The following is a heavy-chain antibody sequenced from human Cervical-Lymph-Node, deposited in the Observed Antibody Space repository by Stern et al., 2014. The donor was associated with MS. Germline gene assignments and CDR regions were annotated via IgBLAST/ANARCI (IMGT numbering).Heavy chain of an antibody. J-gene: IGHJ4*02. D-gene: IGHD2-21*02. CDR2: IKSKTDGGTT. V-gene: IGHV3-15*01. CDR1: GFTFSHAW. CDR3: TTSPCGGDCYWTAKGDDY. Sequence: EVPLVASGGGLVKPGGSLRLSCAASGFTFSHAWMSWVRQAPGKGLQWVGRIKSKTDGGTTDYAAPVKGRFTISRDDSKNTLYLQMNSLKTEDTAVYYCTTSPCGGDCYWTAKGDDYWGQGTLVTVSS.